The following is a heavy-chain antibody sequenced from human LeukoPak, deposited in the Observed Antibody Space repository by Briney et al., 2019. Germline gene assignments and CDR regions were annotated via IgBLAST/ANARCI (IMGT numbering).Heavy chain of an antibody. D-gene: IGHD3-10*01. CDR1: GFTFSSYW. J-gene: IGHJ4*02. CDR3: ASKAEYYGSGSYYNY. V-gene: IGHV3-7*01. Sequence: GGSLRLSCAASGFTFSSYWMSWVRQAPGKGLEWVANIKQDGSEKYYVDSVRGRFTISRDNAKNSLYLQMNSLRAEDTAVYYCASKAEYYGSGSYYNYWGQGTLVTVSS. CDR2: IKQDGSEK.